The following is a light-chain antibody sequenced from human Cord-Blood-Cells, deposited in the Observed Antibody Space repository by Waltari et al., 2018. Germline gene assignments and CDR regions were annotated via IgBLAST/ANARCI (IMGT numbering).Light chain of an antibody. CDR1: QSVSSY. CDR3: QQRSNWPPIT. Sequence: EIVLTQSPATLSFSPGERATLSCMASQSVSSYLAWYQQKPGQAPRLLIYDASNRATGIPARCSGSGSGTDFTLTISSLEPEDFAVDYCQQRSNWPPITLGQGTRLEIK. J-gene: IGKJ5*01. V-gene: IGKV3-11*01. CDR2: DAS.